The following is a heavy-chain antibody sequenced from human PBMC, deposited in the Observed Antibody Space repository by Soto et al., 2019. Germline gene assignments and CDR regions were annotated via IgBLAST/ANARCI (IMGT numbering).Heavy chain of an antibody. Sequence: GSLSLSCAASRFTLSSYAMPWVRQAPDKGLEWVAVISYDGSNKYYADSVKGRFTISRDNSKNTLYLQMNSLSAEDTAVYYCARDLLVVAATLYYYYYYGMDVWGQGTTVTVSS. CDR2: ISYDGSNK. D-gene: IGHD2-15*01. J-gene: IGHJ6*02. V-gene: IGHV3-30-3*01. CDR1: RFTLSSYA. CDR3: ARDLLVVAATLYYYYYYGMDV.